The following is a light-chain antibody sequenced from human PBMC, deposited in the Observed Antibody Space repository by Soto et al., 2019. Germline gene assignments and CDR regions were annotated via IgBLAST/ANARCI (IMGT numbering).Light chain of an antibody. CDR3: HQYNNWPLT. CDR2: GVS. V-gene: IGKV3-15*01. CDR1: HSVSSN. J-gene: IGKJ4*01. Sequence: EIVMTQSPATLSVSPGERATLSCRASHSVSSNLAWYQQQPGQAPRLLIYGVSARASGIPARFSGSGSGTEFTLTISSLQSEDFAVYYCHQYNNWPLTFGGGTKVEIK.